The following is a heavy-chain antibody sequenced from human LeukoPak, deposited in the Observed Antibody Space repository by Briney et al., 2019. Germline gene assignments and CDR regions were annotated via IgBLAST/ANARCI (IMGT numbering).Heavy chain of an antibody. J-gene: IGHJ6*02. CDR3: ARDSSAYGMDV. Sequence: ASVNVSCTASGYTFTSYYMHWVRQAPGQGLEWMGIINPSGGSTSYAQKFQGRVTMTRDTSTSTVYMELSSLRSEDTAVYYCARDSSAYGMDVWGQGTTVTVSS. CDR2: INPSGGST. CDR1: GYTFTSYY. D-gene: IGHD3-10*01. V-gene: IGHV1-46*01.